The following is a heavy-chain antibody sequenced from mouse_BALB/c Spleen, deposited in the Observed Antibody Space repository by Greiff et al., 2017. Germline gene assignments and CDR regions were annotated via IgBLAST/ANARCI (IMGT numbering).Heavy chain of an antibody. Sequence: DVKLQESGTVLARPGASVKMSCKASGYTFTSYWMHWVKQRPGQGLEWIGAIYPGNSDTSYNQKFKGKAKLTAVTSTSTAYMELGSLTNEDSAVYYCTSWDRFAYWGQGTLVTVSA. V-gene: IGHV1-5*01. J-gene: IGHJ3*01. CDR2: IYPGNSDT. CDR1: GYTFTSYW. CDR3: TSWDRFAY. D-gene: IGHD4-1*01.